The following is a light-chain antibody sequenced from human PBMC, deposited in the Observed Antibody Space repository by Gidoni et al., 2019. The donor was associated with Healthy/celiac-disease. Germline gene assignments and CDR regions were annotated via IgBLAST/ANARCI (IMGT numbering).Light chain of an antibody. CDR1: QSLLHSNGYNY. V-gene: IGKV2-28*01. CDR3: MQDIHPYT. CDR2: LGS. Sequence: DIVMTQSPLSLPVTPGEPASISCRSSQSLLHSNGYNYLDWYLQKPGQSPQLLIYLGSNRASGVPDRFSGSGSGTDFTLKISRVEAEDVGVYYCMQDIHPYTFGQGTKLEIK. J-gene: IGKJ2*01.